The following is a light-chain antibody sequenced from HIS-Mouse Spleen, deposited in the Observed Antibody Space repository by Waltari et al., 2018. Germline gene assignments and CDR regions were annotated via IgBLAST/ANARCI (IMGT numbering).Light chain of an antibody. CDR3: SSYTSSSTLV. Sequence: QSALTQPASVSGSPGQSITISCTGTSSDVGGYNYVSWYQQHPGKAPKLMIYVFSNRPSGFSNRFSGSKSGNTASLTISGLQAEDEADYYCSSYTSSSTLVFGGETKLTVL. V-gene: IGLV2-14*03. CDR1: SSDVGGYNY. CDR2: VFS. J-gene: IGLJ2*01.